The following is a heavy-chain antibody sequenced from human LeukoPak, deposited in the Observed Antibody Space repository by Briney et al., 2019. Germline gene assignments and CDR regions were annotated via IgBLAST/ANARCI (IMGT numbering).Heavy chain of an antibody. CDR1: GFTFGSYW. CDR2: IKQDGSEK. V-gene: IGHV3-7*01. J-gene: IGHJ4*02. Sequence: GGSLRLSCAASGFTFGSYWVSWVRQAPGKGLEWVANIKQDGSEKYYVDSVKGRFTISRDNAKNSLFLQMNSLRAEDTAVYYCARDSGFSYGRFDDWGQGTLVTVSP. D-gene: IGHD5-18*01. CDR3: ARDSGFSYGRFDD.